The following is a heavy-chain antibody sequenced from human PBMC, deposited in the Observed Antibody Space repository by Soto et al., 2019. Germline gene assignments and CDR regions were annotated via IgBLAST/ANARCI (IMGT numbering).Heavy chain of an antibody. Sequence: QVQLVQSGAEVKKPGSSVKVSCKASGGTFSSYTISWVRQAPGQGLEWMGRIIPILGIANYAQKFQGRVTIPADKSTSTAYMELSSLRSEDTAVYYCASQEDGGYDPLNDYWGQGTLVTVSS. CDR2: IIPILGIA. V-gene: IGHV1-69*02. CDR1: GGTFSSYT. J-gene: IGHJ4*02. CDR3: ASQEDGGYDPLNDY. D-gene: IGHD5-12*01.